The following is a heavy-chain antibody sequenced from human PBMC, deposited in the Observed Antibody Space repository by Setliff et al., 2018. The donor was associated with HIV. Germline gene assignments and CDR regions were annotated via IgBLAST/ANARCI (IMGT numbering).Heavy chain of an antibody. CDR3: ARGRHDYAWGSNREYYYYYMDV. J-gene: IGHJ6*03. V-gene: IGHV3-53*01. CDR2: IYRGGGT. D-gene: IGHD3-16*02. Sequence: PGGSLRLSCAVPGFTVSSNYMTWVRQAPGKGLEWVSLIYRGGGTNYADSVKGRFTISRDNSKNMLYLQMNSLRAPDTAVYYCARGRHDYAWGSNREYYYYYMDVWGKGTTVTVSS. CDR1: GFTVSSNY.